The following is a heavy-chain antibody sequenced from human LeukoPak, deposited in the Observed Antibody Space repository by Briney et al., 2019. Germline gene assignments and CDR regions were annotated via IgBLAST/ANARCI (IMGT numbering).Heavy chain of an antibody. D-gene: IGHD6-19*01. J-gene: IGHJ4*02. V-gene: IGHV1-46*01. CDR2: INPNGGTT. Sequence: ASVKVSCKASGYTFTSYYMHWVRQAPGQGLECMEIINPNGGTTSYAQKFQGRVTMTRDTSTSTVYMELSSLRLEDTAVYYCARETVAGNAGGSKVYWGQGTLVTVSS. CDR3: ARETVAGNAGGSKVY. CDR1: GYTFTSYY.